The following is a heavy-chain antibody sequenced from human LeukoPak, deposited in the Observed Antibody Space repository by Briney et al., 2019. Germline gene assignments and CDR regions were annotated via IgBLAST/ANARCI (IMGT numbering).Heavy chain of an antibody. V-gene: IGHV3-30*02. D-gene: IGHD6-13*01. Sequence: PGGSLRLSCAASGFTFSNYGIHWVRQAPGKGLDGVAFIRYDGSDKYYPDSVKGRSTIYRDNSKTTLYLKMSSLRAEDTAVYYCAKDSSSWSPAYYYYYMDVWGKGTTVTISS. J-gene: IGHJ6*03. CDR1: GFTFSNYG. CDR3: AKDSSSWSPAYYYYYMDV. CDR2: IRYDGSDK.